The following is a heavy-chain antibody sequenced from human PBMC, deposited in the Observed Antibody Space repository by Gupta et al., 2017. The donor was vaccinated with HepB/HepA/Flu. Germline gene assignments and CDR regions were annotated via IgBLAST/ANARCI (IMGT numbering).Heavy chain of an antibody. Sequence: QVQLVQSGAEVKKPGSSVKVSCKASGGTFSSYAISWVRQAPGQGLEWMGGIIPIFGTANYAQNFQGRVTITADKSTSTAYMELSSLRSEDTAVYYCARGGLGYCSGGSCPHYMDVWGKGTTVTVSS. J-gene: IGHJ6*03. V-gene: IGHV1-69*06. D-gene: IGHD2-15*01. CDR1: GGTFSSYA. CDR2: IIPIFGTA. CDR3: ARGGLGYCSGGSCPHYMDV.